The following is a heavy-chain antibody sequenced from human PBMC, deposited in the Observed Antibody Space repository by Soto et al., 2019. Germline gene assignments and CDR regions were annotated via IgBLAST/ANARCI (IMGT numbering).Heavy chain of an antibody. Sequence: PSETLSLTCTVSGGSISSYYWSWIRQPPGKGLEWIGYIYYSGSTNYNPSLKSRVTISVDTSKNQFSLKLSSVTAADTAVYYCARDRGDYDFDYWGQGTLVTVS. CDR1: GGSISSYY. CDR2: IYYSGST. D-gene: IGHD4-17*01. V-gene: IGHV4-59*01. CDR3: ARDRGDYDFDY. J-gene: IGHJ4*02.